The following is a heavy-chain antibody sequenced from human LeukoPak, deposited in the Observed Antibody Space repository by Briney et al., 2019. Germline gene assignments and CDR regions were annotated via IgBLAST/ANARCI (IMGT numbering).Heavy chain of an antibody. CDR3: AKDGNSDAFDI. J-gene: IGHJ3*02. CDR2: ISGSGGST. V-gene: IGHV3-23*01. D-gene: IGHD4-23*01. Sequence: WVSAISGSGGSTYYADSVKGRFTISRDNSKNTLYLQMNSLRAEDTAVYYYAKDGNSDAFDIWGQGTMVTVSS.